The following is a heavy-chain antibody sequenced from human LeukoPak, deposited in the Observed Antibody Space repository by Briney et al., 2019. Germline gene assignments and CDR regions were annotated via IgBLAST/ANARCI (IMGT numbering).Heavy chain of an antibody. Sequence: GRSLRLSCAASGFTFSSSAIHWVRQAPVKGLEWVAVISYDGSNKYYADSVKGRFTISRDNSKNTLYLQMNSLRAEDTAVYYCAKGLLRDAFDIWGQGTMVTVSS. CDR1: GFTFSSSA. CDR3: AKGLLRDAFDI. J-gene: IGHJ3*02. CDR2: ISYDGSNK. V-gene: IGHV3-30*04. D-gene: IGHD2-21*01.